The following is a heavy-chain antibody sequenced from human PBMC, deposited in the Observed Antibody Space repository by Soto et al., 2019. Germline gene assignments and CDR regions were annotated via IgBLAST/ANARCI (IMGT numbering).Heavy chain of an antibody. CDR2: ITAENGNT. J-gene: IGHJ4*02. V-gene: IGHV1-18*04. CDR3: ARVVLEWLPTSGFDY. CDR1: GYSFTSYG. D-gene: IGHD5-12*01. Sequence: QIQLVQSGAEAKKPGASVKVSCKASGYSFTSYGITWVRQAPGQGPEWLGWITAENGNTNYAQKFQGRSTMTTDTSTNTAFMELRGLRSDDTAVYYCARVVLEWLPTSGFDYWGQGTLVTVSS.